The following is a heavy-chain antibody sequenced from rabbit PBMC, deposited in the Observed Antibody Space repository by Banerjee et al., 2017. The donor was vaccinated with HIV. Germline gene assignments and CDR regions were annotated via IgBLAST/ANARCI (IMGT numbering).Heavy chain of an antibody. CDR3: ARLFSGYAGYAGSNL. J-gene: IGHJ4*01. Sequence: QEQLVESGGGLVQPGGSLKLSCKASGFSLSSYAMSWVRQAPGKGLEWIGYIDPVFGSTYYASWVNGRFTISSHNAQNTLYLQMNSLTAADTATYFCARLFSGYAGYAGSNLWGPGTLVTVS. CDR1: GFSLSSYA. V-gene: IGHV1S47*01. CDR2: IDPVFGST. D-gene: IGHD7-1*01.